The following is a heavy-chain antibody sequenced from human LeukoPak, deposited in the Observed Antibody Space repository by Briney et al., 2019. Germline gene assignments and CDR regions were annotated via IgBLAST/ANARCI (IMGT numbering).Heavy chain of an antibody. CDR3: ARSGALMVYAIDYYYYMDV. V-gene: IGHV1-69*05. CDR2: SIPIFGTA. J-gene: IGHJ6*03. D-gene: IGHD2-8*01. CDR1: GGTVSSYA. Sequence: GASVKVSCKASGGTVSSYAISWVRQAPGQGLEWMGRSIPIFGTANYAQKFQGRVTINTDEHTSTAYMELSSLRSEDTAVYSCARSGALMVYAIDYYYYMDVWGKGTTVTVSS.